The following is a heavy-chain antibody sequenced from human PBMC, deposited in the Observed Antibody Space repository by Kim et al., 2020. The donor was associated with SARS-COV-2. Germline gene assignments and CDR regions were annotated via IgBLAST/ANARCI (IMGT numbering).Heavy chain of an antibody. J-gene: IGHJ4*02. V-gene: IGHV1-2*02. CDR1: GYNFNDHY. CDR3: ARDSDPDY. Sequence: ASVKVSCKASGYNFNDHYIHWVRQAPGQGLEWMGWINPNGAETKYSEKFHGRVSMTRDTSINTAYVELYSLSSDDTAVYYCARDSDPDYWGQGTLGTVSS. CDR2: INPNGAET.